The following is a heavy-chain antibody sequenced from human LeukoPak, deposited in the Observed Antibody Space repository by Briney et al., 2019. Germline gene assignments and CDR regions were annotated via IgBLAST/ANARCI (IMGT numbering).Heavy chain of an antibody. V-gene: IGHV3-23*01. CDR1: GFTFSNYA. Sequence: PGGSLRLSCAASGFTFSNYAMRWVRQAPGKGLEWVSAISAGGDGTYYADSVKGRFTISRDNSKNTLYLQMNSLRAEDTAIYYCAKVAIGSAYYFDYWAREPWSPSPQ. CDR3: AKVAIGSAYYFDY. J-gene: IGHJ4*02. CDR2: ISAGGDGT. D-gene: IGHD1-26*01.